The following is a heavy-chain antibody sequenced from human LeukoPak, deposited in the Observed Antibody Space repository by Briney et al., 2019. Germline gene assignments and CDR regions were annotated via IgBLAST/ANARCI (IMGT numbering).Heavy chain of an antibody. J-gene: IGHJ3*02. CDR2: VTGSGGGT. CDR1: GFTFNTYA. CDR3: GKRSSGAYDM. D-gene: IGHD5-12*01. Sequence: GESLRLSCAASGFTFNTYAMSWVRQAPGKGLEWVSTVTGSGGGTSYADSVRGRFTISRDNSKNTLYLEMNSLRAEDTAVYYCGKRSSGAYDMWGQGTMVTVSS. V-gene: IGHV3-23*01.